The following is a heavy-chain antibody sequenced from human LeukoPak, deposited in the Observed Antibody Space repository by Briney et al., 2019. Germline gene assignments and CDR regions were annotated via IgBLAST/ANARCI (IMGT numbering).Heavy chain of an antibody. V-gene: IGHV5-51*01. CDR1: GYKFSTYW. CDR2: IHPGNSDT. D-gene: IGHD5-12*01. Sequence: PGESLKISCKGSGYKFSTYWIGWVRQMPGKGLEWMGIIHPGNSDTTYSPSFEGQVTISADKPINTAYLQWSSLRASDTAMYYCARHSISRGYSGWDAFDIWGQGTMVTVSS. J-gene: IGHJ3*02. CDR3: ARHSISRGYSGWDAFDI.